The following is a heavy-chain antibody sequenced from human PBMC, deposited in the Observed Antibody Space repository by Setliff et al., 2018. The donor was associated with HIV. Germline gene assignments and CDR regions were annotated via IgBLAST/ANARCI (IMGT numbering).Heavy chain of an antibody. CDR3: ARILLDLGNYGGFDY. Sequence: SGPTLVNPTETLTLTCTVSGFSLSNARRGVSWIRQPPGKALEWLAHIFSNDEKSYSTSMKSRLTISKDTSKSQVVLTMTNMDPVDTATYYCARILLDLGNYGGFDYWGQGTLVTVSS. CDR2: IFSNDEK. D-gene: IGHD4-4*01. CDR1: GFSLSNARRG. V-gene: IGHV2-26*02. J-gene: IGHJ4*02.